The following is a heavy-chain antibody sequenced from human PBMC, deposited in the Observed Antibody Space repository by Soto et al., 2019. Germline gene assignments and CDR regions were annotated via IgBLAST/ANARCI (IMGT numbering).Heavy chain of an antibody. V-gene: IGHV3-33*01. Sequence: GGSLRLSCAASGFTFSSYGMHWVRQAPGKGLEWVAVIWYDGSNKYYADSVKGRFTISRDNSKNTLYLQMNSLRAEDTAVYYCARDQETTPYYGMDVWGQGTTVTVSS. CDR3: ARDQETTPYYGMDV. CDR1: GFTFSSYG. CDR2: IWYDGSNK. J-gene: IGHJ6*02. D-gene: IGHD2-15*01.